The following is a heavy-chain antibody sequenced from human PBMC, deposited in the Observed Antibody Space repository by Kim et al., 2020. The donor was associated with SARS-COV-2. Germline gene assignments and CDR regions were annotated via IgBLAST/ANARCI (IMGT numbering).Heavy chain of an antibody. D-gene: IGHD6-19*01. Sequence: GGSLRLSCAASGFTFSSYSMNWVRQAPGKGLEWVSSISSSSSYIYYADSVKGRFTISRDNAKNALYLQMNSLRAEDTAVYYCARTTYSSGLYFFLVPGDICKWGQETLGSPSS. CDR2: ISSSSSYI. CDR3: ARTTYSSGLYFFLVPGDICK. J-gene: IGHJ1*01. CDR1: GFTFSSYS. V-gene: IGHV3-21*01.